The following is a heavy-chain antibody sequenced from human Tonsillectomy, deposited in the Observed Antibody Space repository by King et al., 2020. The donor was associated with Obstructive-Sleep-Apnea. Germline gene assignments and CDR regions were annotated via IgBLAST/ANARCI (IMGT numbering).Heavy chain of an antibody. CDR1: GYSFTNYW. CDR2: IDPSDSYT. Sequence: QLVQSGAEVKKPGESLRISCKGSGYSFTNYWINWVRQMPGKGLEWMGRIDPSDSYTNYSPSFQGHVTISADKSISTAYLQWSSLKASDTAIYYCARQGYSSSWVTKYWGQGTLVTVSS. J-gene: IGHJ4*02. CDR3: ARQGYSSSWVTKY. V-gene: IGHV5-10-1*03. D-gene: IGHD6-13*01.